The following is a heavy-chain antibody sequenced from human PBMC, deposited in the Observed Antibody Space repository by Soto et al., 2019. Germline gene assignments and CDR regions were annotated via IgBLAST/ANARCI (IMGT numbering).Heavy chain of an antibody. CDR2: ISAYNGNT. CDR3: AREPNYFDY. Sequence: PGESLKISCKGSGYSFTSYWISWVRQAPGQGLEWMGWISAYNGNTKYAQKLQGRVTMTTDTSTSTAYMELRSLRSDDTAVYYCAREPNYFDYWGQGTLVTVSS. V-gene: IGHV1-18*04. CDR1: GYSFTSYW. J-gene: IGHJ4*02.